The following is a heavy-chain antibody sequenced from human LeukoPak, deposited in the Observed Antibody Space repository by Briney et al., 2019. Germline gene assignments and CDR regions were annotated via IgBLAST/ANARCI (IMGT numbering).Heavy chain of an antibody. J-gene: IGHJ5*02. CDR2: IKPNNGGT. V-gene: IGHV1-2*02. CDR1: GYTFSGYY. D-gene: IGHD2-2*01. CDR3: ARARGHIVVVPAAIWFDP. Sequence: ASVKVSCKASGYTFSGYYMHWVRQAPGQGLEWMGWIKPNNGGTNYAQKFQGRVTMTRDTSISTAYMELSRLRSDDTAVYYCARARGHIVVVPAAIWFDPWGQGTLVTVSS.